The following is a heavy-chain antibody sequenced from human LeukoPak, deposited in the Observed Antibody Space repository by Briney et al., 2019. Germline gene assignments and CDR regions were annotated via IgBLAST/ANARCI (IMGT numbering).Heavy chain of an antibody. CDR2: INPSGGST. CDR1: GYTFTSYY. V-gene: IGHV1-46*01. D-gene: IGHD6-19*01. Sequence: ASVKVSCKASGYTFTSYYMHWVRQAPGQGLEWMGIINPSGGSTSHAQKFQGRVTMTRDMSTSTVYMELSSLRSKDTAVYYCARGPKSPIAVAGIVDYWGQGTLVTVSS. CDR3: ARGPKSPIAVAGIVDY. J-gene: IGHJ4*02.